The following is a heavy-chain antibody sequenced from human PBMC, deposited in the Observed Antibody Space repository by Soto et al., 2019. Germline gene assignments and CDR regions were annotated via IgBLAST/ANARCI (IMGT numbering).Heavy chain of an antibody. Sequence: QVQLVESGGGVVQPGRSLRLSCAASGVTFSSYAMHWVRQAPGKGLEWVAVISYDGSNKYYADSVKGRFTISRDNSKNTLYMQMNSLRAEDTAVYYCARGPSSLTSFDYWGQGTLVTVSS. CDR1: GVTFSSYA. V-gene: IGHV3-30-3*01. CDR3: ARGPSSLTSFDY. J-gene: IGHJ4*02. D-gene: IGHD2-2*01. CDR2: ISYDGSNK.